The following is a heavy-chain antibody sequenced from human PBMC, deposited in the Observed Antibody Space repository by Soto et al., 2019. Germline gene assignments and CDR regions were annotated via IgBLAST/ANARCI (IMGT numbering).Heavy chain of an antibody. D-gene: IGHD1-26*01. J-gene: IGHJ5*02. Sequence: ETLSLTCTVSGGSISSYYWSWIRQPPGKGLEWIGYIYYSGSTNYNPSLKSRVTISVDTSKNQFSLKLSSVTAADTAVYYCARDRVGLVGATGWFDPWGQGTLVTVSS. V-gene: IGHV4-59*01. CDR2: IYYSGST. CDR1: GGSISSYY. CDR3: ARDRVGLVGATGWFDP.